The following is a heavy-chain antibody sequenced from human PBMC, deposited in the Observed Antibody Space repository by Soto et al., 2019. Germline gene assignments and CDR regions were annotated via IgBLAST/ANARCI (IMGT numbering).Heavy chain of an antibody. V-gene: IGHV4-61*08. J-gene: IGHJ5*02. Sequence: QVQLQESGPGLVKPSETLSLTCTVSGGSVSSGVYYWSWIRQPPGKGLECIGYIYYSGSTNYNPSLQSRVTISVDTSKNQFSLRLRSVTAAATALYYCARLSTAAAGTPLWCDPWGQGTLVTVSS. CDR1: GGSVSSGVYY. CDR2: IYYSGST. D-gene: IGHD6-13*01. CDR3: ARLSTAAAGTPLWCDP.